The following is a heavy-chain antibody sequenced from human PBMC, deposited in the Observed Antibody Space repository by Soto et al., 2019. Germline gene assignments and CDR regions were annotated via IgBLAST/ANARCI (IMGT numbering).Heavy chain of an antibody. CDR2: IYHSGST. CDR1: GGSISSGGYS. Sequence: SETLSLTCAVSGGSISSGGYSWSWIRQPPGKGLEWIGYIYHSGSTYYNPSLKSRVTISVDRSKDQFSLKLSSVTAADTAVYYCARALWFGELLGPNWFDPWGQGTLVTVSS. V-gene: IGHV4-30-2*01. D-gene: IGHD3-10*01. J-gene: IGHJ5*02. CDR3: ARALWFGELLGPNWFDP.